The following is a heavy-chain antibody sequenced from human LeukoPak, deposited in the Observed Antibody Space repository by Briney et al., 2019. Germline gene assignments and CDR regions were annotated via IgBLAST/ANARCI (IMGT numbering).Heavy chain of an antibody. CDR3: ARRYYYDSSGYYLEPFDY. Sequence: GESLKISCKGSGYSFTSYWIGWVRQMPGKGLEWMGIIYPGDSDTRYSPSFQGQVTISADKSISTAYLQWSSLKASDTAMYYCARRYYYDSSGYYLEPFDYWGQGTLVTVSS. CDR1: GYSFTSYW. D-gene: IGHD3-22*01. CDR2: IYPGDSDT. V-gene: IGHV5-51*01. J-gene: IGHJ4*02.